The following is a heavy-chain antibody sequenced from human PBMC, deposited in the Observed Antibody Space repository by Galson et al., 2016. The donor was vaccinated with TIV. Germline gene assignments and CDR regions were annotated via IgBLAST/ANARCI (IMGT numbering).Heavy chain of an antibody. Sequence: QSGAEVKKPGESLEISCQASGYTFTRYWIGWVRQMPGKGLEWMGMIYPGDSSTRLSLSFRGQVTMSVDAAISTAYLEWSSLQASDTAIYYCARAPGYSGFSYGYFDTWGQGTQVTVSS. D-gene: IGHD5-18*01. CDR3: ARAPGYSGFSYGYFDT. J-gene: IGHJ4*02. V-gene: IGHV5-51*01. CDR1: GYTFTRYW. CDR2: IYPGDSST.